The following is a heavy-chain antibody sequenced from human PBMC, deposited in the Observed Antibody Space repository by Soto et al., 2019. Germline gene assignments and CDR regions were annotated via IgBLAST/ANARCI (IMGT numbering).Heavy chain of an antibody. D-gene: IGHD1-1*01. CDR2: ITWDGATT. V-gene: IGHV3-43*01. CDR3: AKIGLEHTDY. CDR1: GFIFDDYS. J-gene: IGHJ4*02. Sequence: EVHLVESGGVVVQPGGSLRLSCAASGFIFDDYSMHWVRQAPGRGLEWVSLITWDGATTYYADSVKGRFTISRDNSKNSLYLQMNSLRTEDTAFYYCAKIGLEHTDYWGQGTLVTVSS.